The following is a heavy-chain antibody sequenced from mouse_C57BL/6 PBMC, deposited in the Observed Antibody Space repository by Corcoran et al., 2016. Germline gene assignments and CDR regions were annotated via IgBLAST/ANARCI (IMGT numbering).Heavy chain of an antibody. CDR3: ARTTAQAHFDY. CDR1: GYTFTDYY. D-gene: IGHD3-2*02. V-gene: IGHV1-76*01. J-gene: IGHJ2*01. CDR2: IYPGSGNT. Sequence: QVQLKQSGAELVRPGASVKLSCKASGYTFTDYYINWVKQRPGQGLEWIARIYPGSGNTYYNEKFKGKATLTAEKSSSTAYMQLSSLTSEDSAVYFCARTTAQAHFDYWGQGTTLTVSS.